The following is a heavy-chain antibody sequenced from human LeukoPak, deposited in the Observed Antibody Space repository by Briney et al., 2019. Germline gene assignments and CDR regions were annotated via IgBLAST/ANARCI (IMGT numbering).Heavy chain of an antibody. CDR3: ARDPGSGYEEHFDY. J-gene: IGHJ4*02. V-gene: IGHV3-48*01. D-gene: IGHD5-12*01. Sequence: GGSLRLSCAASGFTFSTYSMNWVRQAPGKGLEWVSYIGSSSSTIYYGGSVKGRFTISRDNAKNSLYLQMNSLRAEDTAVYYCARDPGSGYEEHFDYWGQGTLITVSS. CDR2: IGSSSSTI. CDR1: GFTFSTYS.